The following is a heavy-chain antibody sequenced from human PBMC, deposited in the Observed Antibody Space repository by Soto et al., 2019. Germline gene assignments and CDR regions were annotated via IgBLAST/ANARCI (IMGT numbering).Heavy chain of an antibody. Sequence: HITLRKSGPTLVQPTQTLTLTCTFSGFSLTTRPVGVGWIRHSPGKALEWLVFAYWDDDNRYSPALRSRIIVTKNTSKHQGLITITNLDPVETATYLCAHRRHRRALNGGCFDYSVQGTLVTVSS. V-gene: IGHV2-5*02. D-gene: IGHD3-16*01. CDR1: GFSLTTRPVG. CDR2: AYWDDDN. CDR3: AHRRHRRALNGGCFDY. J-gene: IGHJ4*02.